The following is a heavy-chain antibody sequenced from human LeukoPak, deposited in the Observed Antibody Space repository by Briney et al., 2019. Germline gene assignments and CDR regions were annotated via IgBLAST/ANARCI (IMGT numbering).Heavy chain of an antibody. J-gene: IGHJ3*02. Sequence: ASVKVSCKASGYTFSGYYINWVRQAPGQGLEWMGWINPNSGGTNYAQKFQGRVTMTRDTSISTAYMELSRLRSDDTAVYYCARVSRLGDAFDIWGQGTMVTVSS. CDR2: INPNSGGT. V-gene: IGHV1-2*02. CDR3: ARVSRLGDAFDI. CDR1: GYTFSGYY. D-gene: IGHD6-19*01.